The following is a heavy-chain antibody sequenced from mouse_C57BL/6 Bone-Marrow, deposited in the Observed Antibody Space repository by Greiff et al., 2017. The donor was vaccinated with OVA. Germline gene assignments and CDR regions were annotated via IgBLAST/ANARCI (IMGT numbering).Heavy chain of an antibody. J-gene: IGHJ3*01. Sequence: EVMLVESGEGLVKPGGSLKLSCAASGFTFSSYAMSWVRQTPEKRLEWVAYISSGGDYIYYADTVKGRFTISRDNARNTLYLQMSSLKSEDTAMYYCTNIYYYGSRGSGFAYWGQGTLVTVSA. CDR3: TNIYYYGSRGSGFAY. D-gene: IGHD1-1*01. CDR1: GFTFSSYA. V-gene: IGHV5-9-1*02. CDR2: ISSGGDYI.